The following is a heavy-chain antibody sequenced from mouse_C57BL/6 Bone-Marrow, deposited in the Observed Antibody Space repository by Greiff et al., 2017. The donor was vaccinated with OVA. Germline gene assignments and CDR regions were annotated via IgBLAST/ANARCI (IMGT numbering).Heavy chain of an antibody. V-gene: IGHV1-18*01. D-gene: IGHD2-3*01. CDR1: GYTFTDYN. CDR2: IHPNNGGT. Sequence: EVQLQQSGPELVKPGASVKIPCKASGYTFTDYNMDWVKQSHGKSLEWIGDIHPNNGGTIYNQKFKGKATWTVDKSSSTAYMELRSLTSEDTAVYYCARNGYYLYYLDYWGQGTTLTVSS. CDR3: ARNGYYLYYLDY. J-gene: IGHJ2*01.